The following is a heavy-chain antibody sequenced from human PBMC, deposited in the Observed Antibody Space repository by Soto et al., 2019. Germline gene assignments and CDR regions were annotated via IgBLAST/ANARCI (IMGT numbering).Heavy chain of an antibody. CDR2: VYASGST. V-gene: IGHV4-4*07. J-gene: IGHJ4*02. Sequence: ASETLSLTCSVSDDSFSDYYWNWIRQPAGKGLEWIGCVYASGSTDYNPSLKGRLTMSVDTSKKQFSLNLTSVTAADTAVYYCARGRDWAYFFDYWGQGTLVTVSS. D-gene: IGHD2-21*01. CDR1: DDSFSDYY. CDR3: ARGRDWAYFFDY.